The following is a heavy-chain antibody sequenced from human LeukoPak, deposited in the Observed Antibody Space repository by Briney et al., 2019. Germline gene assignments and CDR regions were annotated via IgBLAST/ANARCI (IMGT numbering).Heavy chain of an antibody. V-gene: IGHV3-30-3*01. J-gene: IGHJ4*02. CDR3: AREDSSGYYPFDY. D-gene: IGHD3-22*01. CDR1: GFTFSSYA. CDR2: ISYDGSNK. Sequence: GRSLRLSCAASGFTFSSYAMHWVRQAPGKGLEWVAVISYDGSNKYYADSVKGRFTISRDNSKNTLYLQMNSLRAEDTAVYYCAREDSSGYYPFDYWGQGTLVTVS.